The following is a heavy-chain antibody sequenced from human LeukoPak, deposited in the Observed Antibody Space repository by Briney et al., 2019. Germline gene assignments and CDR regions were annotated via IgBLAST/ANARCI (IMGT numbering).Heavy chain of an antibody. J-gene: IGHJ4*02. V-gene: IGHV3-11*01. CDR2: ISGSGGDI. Sequence: PGGSLRLSCAASGFTFSYYYMSWFRQTPGKGLEWLSYISGSGGDIHYADSVKGRFTISRDNAKNSLYLQMNSLRAEDTAMYYCARDIRAVGVTLYFDYWGQGNLVTVSS. CDR1: GFTFSYYY. D-gene: IGHD1-26*01. CDR3: ARDIRAVGVTLYFDY.